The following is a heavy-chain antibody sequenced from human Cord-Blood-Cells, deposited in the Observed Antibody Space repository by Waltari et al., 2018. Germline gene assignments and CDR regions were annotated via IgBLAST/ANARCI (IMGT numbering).Heavy chain of an antibody. J-gene: IGHJ4*02. CDR1: GFTFSSYG. Sequence: QVQLVESGGGVVQPGRSLRLSCAASGFTFSSYGMHWVRQAPGKGLAWVAVISYDGSNKYYADSVKGRFTISRDNSKNTLYLQMNSLRAEDTAVYYCAKGASPIYSSSWYDYWGQGTLVTVSS. V-gene: IGHV3-30*18. CDR3: AKGASPIYSSSWYDY. D-gene: IGHD6-13*01. CDR2: ISYDGSNK.